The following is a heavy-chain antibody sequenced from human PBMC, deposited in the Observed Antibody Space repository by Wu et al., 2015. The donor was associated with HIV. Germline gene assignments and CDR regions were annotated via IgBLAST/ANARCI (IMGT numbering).Heavy chain of an antibody. D-gene: IGHD3-9*01. CDR2: INANSGRT. J-gene: IGHJ5*02. V-gene: IGHV1-2*02. Sequence: QVQLVQSGAEVKKPGASVKVSCKASGYTFSGHYMHWVRQAPGQGLEWMGNINANSGRTKYAENFQGRVAMTRDTSVNTVYMELKTLRYDDTAVYFCARGDRFYDILTGYSKNWFDPWGQGTLVSVSS. CDR3: ARGDRFYDILTGYSKNWFDP. CDR1: GYTFSGHY.